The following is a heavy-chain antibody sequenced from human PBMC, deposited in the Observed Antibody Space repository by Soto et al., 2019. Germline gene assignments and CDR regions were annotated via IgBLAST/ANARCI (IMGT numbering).Heavy chain of an antibody. Sequence: QVQLQQSGPGLVKPSQTLSLTCAISGDSVSSNSAAWNWIRQSPSRGLEWLGRTYYRSKWYNDYAVSVKSRIXXSXDXXKHQFSLQLNSVTPEDTAVYYCARDDSSSWYYFDYWGQGTLVTVSS. V-gene: IGHV6-1*01. D-gene: IGHD6-13*01. J-gene: IGHJ4*02. CDR2: TYYRSKWYN. CDR1: GDSVSSNSAA. CDR3: ARDDSSSWYYFDY.